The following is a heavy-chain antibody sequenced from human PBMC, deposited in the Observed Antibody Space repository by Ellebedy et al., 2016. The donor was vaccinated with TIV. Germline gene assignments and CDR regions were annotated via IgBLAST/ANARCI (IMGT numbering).Heavy chain of an antibody. CDR3: ARGNYQDVDQDRWYFDL. V-gene: IGHV4-34*01. D-gene: IGHD4-11*01. Sequence: MPGGSLRLSCAVYGGSLSGYSWSWIRQPPGTGLEWNGEINHRGSTTYNPSLRSRLTMSIETSKPQFSLGLSSVTAADTAVYYCARGNYQDVDQDRWYFDLWGRGTLVTVSS. J-gene: IGHJ2*01. CDR2: INHRGST. CDR1: GGSLSGYS.